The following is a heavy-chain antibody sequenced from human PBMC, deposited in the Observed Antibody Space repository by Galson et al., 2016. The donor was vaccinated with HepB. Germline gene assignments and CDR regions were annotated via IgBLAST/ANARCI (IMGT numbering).Heavy chain of an antibody. CDR1: SFTFSDFA. V-gene: IGHV3-64D*06. Sequence: SLRLSCAASSFTFSDFAIHWVRQAPGKGLEYVAGISSNGDTTYFADSVKGRFTISRDNSKNTVYLQLSSLRVDDTAVYYCVKDGYSGSYDYWGQGTLVTVSS. CDR2: ISSNGDTT. J-gene: IGHJ4*02. CDR3: VKDGYSGSYDY. D-gene: IGHD1-26*01.